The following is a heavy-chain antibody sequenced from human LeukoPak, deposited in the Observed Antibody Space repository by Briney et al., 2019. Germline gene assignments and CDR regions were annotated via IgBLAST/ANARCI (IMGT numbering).Heavy chain of an antibody. CDR1: GYTFTTYY. J-gene: IGHJ4*02. Sequence: ASVKVSCKASGYTFTTYYMHWVRQAPGKGLEWMGKINPTGGSTTYAQKFQGRVTMTRDTSTSTVYMELSSLRSEDTAVYYCARDGDYYGSGDYWGQGTLVTVSS. V-gene: IGHV1-46*01. CDR2: INPTGGST. D-gene: IGHD3-10*01. CDR3: ARDGDYYGSGDY.